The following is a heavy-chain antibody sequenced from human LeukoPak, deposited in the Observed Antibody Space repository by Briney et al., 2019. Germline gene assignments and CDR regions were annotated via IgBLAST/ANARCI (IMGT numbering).Heavy chain of an antibody. Sequence: GGSLRLSCAASGFTFNSYGIHWVRQAPGKGLEWVAFIWYDGSNKYYADSVKGRFTIPRDNSKNTLYLQMNSLRAEDTAVYYCARARTTRGFDYWGQGTLVTVSS. CDR2: IWYDGSNK. D-gene: IGHD4-17*01. J-gene: IGHJ4*02. CDR1: GFTFNSYG. V-gene: IGHV3-33*01. CDR3: ARARTTRGFDY.